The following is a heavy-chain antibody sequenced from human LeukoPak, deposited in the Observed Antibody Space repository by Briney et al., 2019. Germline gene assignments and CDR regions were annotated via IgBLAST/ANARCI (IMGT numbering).Heavy chain of an antibody. D-gene: IGHD3-22*01. CDR3: ARGDYYYDSSGFLTPRDC. J-gene: IGHJ4*02. V-gene: IGHV1-8*01. Sequence: ASVKVSCKASGYTFTSYDINWVRQAPGQGLEWMGWMNPNSGNTGYAQKFQGRVTMTRNTSISTAYMELSSLRSEDTAVYYCARGDYYYDSSGFLTPRDCWGQGTLVTVSS. CDR1: GYTFTSYD. CDR2: MNPNSGNT.